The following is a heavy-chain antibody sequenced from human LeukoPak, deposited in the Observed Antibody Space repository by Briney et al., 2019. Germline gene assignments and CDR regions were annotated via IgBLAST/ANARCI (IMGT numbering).Heavy chain of an antibody. CDR1: GFTFTAYS. J-gene: IGHJ5*02. CDR2: ISRASESL. V-gene: IGHV3-21*01. Sequence: PGGSLRLSSAASGFTFTAYSMGWVRQAPGKGLEWVSIISRASESLFYADSVKGRFTISRDNAKNSLYLQMNGLRAEDTAAYYCMRVATDTTRWFDPWGQGTLVTVSS. CDR3: MRVATDTTRWFDP. D-gene: IGHD1-7*01.